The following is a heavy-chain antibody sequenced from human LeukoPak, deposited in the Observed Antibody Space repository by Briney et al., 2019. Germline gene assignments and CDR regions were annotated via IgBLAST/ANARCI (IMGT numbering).Heavy chain of an antibody. D-gene: IGHD3-10*02. CDR1: GFSFSTYG. Sequence: GGSLRLSCTASGFSFSTYGMHWVRQAPGKGLEWVSFLRFDATSFYYAESVKGRFTISRDNSKNTLYLQMNSLRAEDTAVYYCAELGITMIGGVWGKGTTVTISS. CDR3: AELGITMIGGV. J-gene: IGHJ6*04. V-gene: IGHV3-30*02. CDR2: LRFDATSF.